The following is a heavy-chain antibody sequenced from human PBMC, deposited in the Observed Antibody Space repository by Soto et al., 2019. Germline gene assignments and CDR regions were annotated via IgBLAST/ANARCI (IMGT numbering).Heavy chain of an antibody. CDR3: ARAAGGDYMGDAFDI. D-gene: IGHD4-17*01. V-gene: IGHV3-66*01. J-gene: IGHJ3*02. Sequence: GSLRLSCAASGFTVSSNYMSWVRQAPGKGLEWVSVIYSGGSTYYADSVKGRFTISRDNSKNTLYLQMNSLRAEDTAVYYCARAAGGDYMGDAFDIWGQGTMVTVSS. CDR2: IYSGGST. CDR1: GFTVSSNY.